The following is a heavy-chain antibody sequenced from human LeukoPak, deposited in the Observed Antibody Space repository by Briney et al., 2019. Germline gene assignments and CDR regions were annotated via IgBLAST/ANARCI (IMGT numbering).Heavy chain of an antibody. CDR1: GYSISSGYY. Sequence: SETLSLTCTVSGYSISSGYYWGWIRQPPGKGLEWIGSIYHSGSTYYNPSLKSRVTISVDTSKNQFSLKLSSVTAADTAVYYCARDIGFQGARAGDYWGQGTLVTVSS. D-gene: IGHD1-26*01. CDR3: ARDIGFQGARAGDY. V-gene: IGHV4-38-2*02. J-gene: IGHJ4*02. CDR2: IYHSGST.